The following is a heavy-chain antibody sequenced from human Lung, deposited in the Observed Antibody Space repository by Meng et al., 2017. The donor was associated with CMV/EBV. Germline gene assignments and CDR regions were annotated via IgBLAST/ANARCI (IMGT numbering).Heavy chain of an antibody. Sequence: SXTLSLTCTVSGGSISNYYWSWIRQPPGKGLEWIGYIYYTGSTNYNPSLKSRVTISLDTPKKQFSLKLSSVTAADTAVYYCARVVKDIVVVPAAIWFDPWGQGXLVTVSS. CDR1: GGSISNYY. D-gene: IGHD2-2*01. CDR2: IYYTGST. CDR3: ARVVKDIVVVPAAIWFDP. J-gene: IGHJ5*02. V-gene: IGHV4-59*01.